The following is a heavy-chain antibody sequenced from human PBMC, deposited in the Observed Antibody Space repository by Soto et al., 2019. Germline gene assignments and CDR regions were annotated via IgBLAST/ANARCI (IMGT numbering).Heavy chain of an antibody. V-gene: IGHV3-30*18. D-gene: IGHD6-19*01. CDR1: GFTFSSNA. CDR3: AKDRGQWLAHYYFDY. Sequence: GGSLRLSCAASGFTFSSNAMHWVRQAPGKGLEWVAVISYDRSNKYYADSVKGRFTISRDNSKNTLYLQMNSLRAEDTAVYYCAKDRGQWLAHYYFDYWGQGTLVTVSS. CDR2: ISYDRSNK. J-gene: IGHJ4*02.